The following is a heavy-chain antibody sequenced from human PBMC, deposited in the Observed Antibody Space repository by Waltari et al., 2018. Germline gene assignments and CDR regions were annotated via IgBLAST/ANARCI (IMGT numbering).Heavy chain of an antibody. Sequence: EVQLVESGGGLVQPGGSLRLSCAASGFTFSSSWMSWVRQAPGKGLEWVANIKQDGSEKYYVDSVKGRFTISRDNAKNSLYLQMNSLRAEDTAVYYCARDLLSPYYYYYMDVWGKGTTVTVSS. J-gene: IGHJ6*03. CDR1: GFTFSSSW. CDR3: ARDLLSPYYYYYMDV. CDR2: IKQDGSEK. V-gene: IGHV3-7*01.